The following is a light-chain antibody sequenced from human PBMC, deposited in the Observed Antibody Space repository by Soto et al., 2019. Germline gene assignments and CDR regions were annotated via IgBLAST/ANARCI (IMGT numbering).Light chain of an antibody. J-gene: IGKJ1*01. CDR3: QQDYNLPRT. CDR2: GAA. Sequence: EIVLTQSPGTLSLSPGERATLSCRASQSVSSSYLAWYQQKPGQAPRLLIFGAATRAADIPDRFSGSGSGTDFTLTISRLEPEDFAVYYCQQDYNLPRTFGQGTKVDIK. V-gene: IGKV3-20*01. CDR1: QSVSSSY.